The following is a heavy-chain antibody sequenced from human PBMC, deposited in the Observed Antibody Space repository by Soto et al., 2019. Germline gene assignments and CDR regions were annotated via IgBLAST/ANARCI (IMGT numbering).Heavy chain of an antibody. J-gene: IGHJ4*02. CDR2: IYRDGST. D-gene: IGHD2-21*02. CDR1: GVTVSSDY. Sequence: EVQLVESGGGLIQPGGSLSLSCVASGVTVSSDYMSWVRQAPGEGLEWVSVIYRDGSTYYADSVKDRFTISRDNSKNTLYLQMNSLRAEDTAVYYCARGGGAYCGGDCYRAFDHWGQGTLVTVSP. CDR3: ARGGGAYCGGDCYRAFDH. V-gene: IGHV3-53*01.